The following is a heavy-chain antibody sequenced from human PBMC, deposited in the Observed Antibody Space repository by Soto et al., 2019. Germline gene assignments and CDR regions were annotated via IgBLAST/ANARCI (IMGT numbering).Heavy chain of an antibody. CDR2: INPNSGGT. J-gene: IGHJ4*02. Sequence: GASVKVSCKASGYTFTGYYMHWVRQAPGQELEWMGWINPNSGGTNYAQKFQGWVTMTRDTSISTAYMELSRLRSDDTAVYYCARDPSNTSGERLYLDYWGPGTLVTVSS. D-gene: IGHD3-22*01. CDR3: ARDPSNTSGERLYLDY. V-gene: IGHV1-2*04. CDR1: GYTFTGYY.